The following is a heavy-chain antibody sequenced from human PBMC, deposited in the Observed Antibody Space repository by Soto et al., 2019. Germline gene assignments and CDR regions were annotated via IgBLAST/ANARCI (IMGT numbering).Heavy chain of an antibody. CDR2: IYRDDDK. V-gene: IGHV2-5*02. J-gene: IGHJ6*02. Sequence: QITLKEYGPTPVTPTQTLTLTCTFSGFSLSTSGVGVGWIRQPPGKALGWLGLIYRDDDKRYSPSLKSRITITKHSSKSQVVPTMANMDPVDTAPYYCAPSHVAKSYYYCMDVSGHGTTVTVSS. D-gene: IGHD5-12*01. CDR3: APSHVAKSYYYCMDV. CDR1: GFSLSTSGVG.